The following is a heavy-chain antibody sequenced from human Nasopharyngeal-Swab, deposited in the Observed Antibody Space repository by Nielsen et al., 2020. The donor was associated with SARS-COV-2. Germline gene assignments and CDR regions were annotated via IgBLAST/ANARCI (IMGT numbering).Heavy chain of an antibody. V-gene: IGHV3-33*01. D-gene: IGHD2-15*01. Sequence: GESLKISCAASGLTFRKYAMQWVRQAPGKGLEWVATVWFDGSNEYYADSVKGRFTISRDNSKSTVDLQMNSLRVEDTAVYYCARPLGYCSGGTCVGTKTFDIWGQGTMVTVSS. CDR2: VWFDGSNE. J-gene: IGHJ3*02. CDR1: GLTFRKYA. CDR3: ARPLGYCSGGTCVGTKTFDI.